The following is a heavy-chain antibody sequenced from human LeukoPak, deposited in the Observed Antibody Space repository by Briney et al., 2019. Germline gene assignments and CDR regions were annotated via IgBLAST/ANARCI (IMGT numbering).Heavy chain of an antibody. J-gene: IGHJ6*02. Sequence: ASVKVSCKASGYTFTSYGISWVRQAPGQGLEWMGWISAYNGNTNYAQKLQGRVTMTTDTSTSTAYMELRSLRSDDTAVYYCASVGYDSSAYGMDVWGQGTTVTFSS. CDR2: ISAYNGNT. CDR1: GYTFTSYG. CDR3: ASVGYDSSAYGMDV. D-gene: IGHD5-12*01. V-gene: IGHV1-18*01.